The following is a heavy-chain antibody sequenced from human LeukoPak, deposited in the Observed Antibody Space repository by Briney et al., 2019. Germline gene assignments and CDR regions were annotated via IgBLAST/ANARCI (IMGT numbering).Heavy chain of an antibody. CDR1: GGSVSSGRYY. Sequence: SETLSLTCTVSGGSVSSGRYYWSWIRQPPGKGLEWIGYIYYLGSTNYNPSLKSRVTISVDTSKNQFSLKLSSVTAADTAVYYCAREAVSEYYYDSSGYSAFDIWGQGTMVTVSS. J-gene: IGHJ3*02. CDR3: AREAVSEYYYDSSGYSAFDI. V-gene: IGHV4-61*01. CDR2: IYYLGST. D-gene: IGHD3-22*01.